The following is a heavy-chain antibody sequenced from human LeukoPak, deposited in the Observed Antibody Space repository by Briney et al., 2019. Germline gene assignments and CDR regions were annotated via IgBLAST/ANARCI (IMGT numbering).Heavy chain of an antibody. D-gene: IGHD6-13*01. CDR1: GGSISSYY. J-gene: IGHJ6*02. CDR2: VYYSGST. CDR3: ARMIAAAGLYYYYGMDV. Sequence: ASETLSLTCTVSGGSISSYYWSWIRQPPGKGLEWIGYVYYSGSTNYNPSLKSRVTISVDTSKNQFSLKLSSVTAADTAVYYCARMIAAAGLYYYYGMDVWGQGTTVTVSS. V-gene: IGHV4-59*08.